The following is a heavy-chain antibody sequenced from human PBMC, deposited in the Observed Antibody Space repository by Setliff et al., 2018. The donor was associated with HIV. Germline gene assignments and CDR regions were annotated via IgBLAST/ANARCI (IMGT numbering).Heavy chain of an antibody. D-gene: IGHD1-1*01. J-gene: IGHJ4*02. CDR2: ISGSGGVT. CDR3: AKQTNLGTVPDS. Sequence: PGGSLRLSCVGSGFTFSDYSLNWIRQTPGKGLEWISGISGSGGVTYYADSVKGRFTISRDNSKSSLYLQMDSLRAEDTAVYYCAKQTNLGTVPDSWGQGTLVTSPQ. CDR1: GFTFSDYS. V-gene: IGHV3-23*01.